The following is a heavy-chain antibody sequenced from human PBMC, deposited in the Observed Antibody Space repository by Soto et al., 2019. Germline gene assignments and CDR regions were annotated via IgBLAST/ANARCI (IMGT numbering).Heavy chain of an antibody. CDR3: ARGLSGYAPYFDY. D-gene: IGHD5-12*01. CDR1: VGSISSYY. J-gene: IGHJ4*02. Sequence: PSETLSLTCTVSVGSISSYYRSWIRQPPGKGLEWIGYIYYSGSTNYNPSLKSRVTISVDTSKNQFSLKLSSVTAADTAVYYCARGLSGYAPYFDYWGQGTLVTVSS. CDR2: IYYSGST. V-gene: IGHV4-59*01.